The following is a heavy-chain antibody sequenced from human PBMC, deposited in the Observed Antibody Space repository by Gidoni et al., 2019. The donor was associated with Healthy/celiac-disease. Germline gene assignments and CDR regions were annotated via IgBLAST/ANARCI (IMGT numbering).Heavy chain of an antibody. CDR2: IIPIFGTA. CDR1: GGPFSSYA. CDR3: ARNKVLAAAAASSSPFNY. Sequence: QVQLVQSGAEVKKPGSSVKVSCKASGGPFSSYAISWVRQAPGQGLEWMGGIIPIFGTANYAQKFQGRVTITADKSTSTAYMELSSLRSEDTAVYYCARNKVLAAAAASSSPFNYWGQGTLVTVSS. J-gene: IGHJ4*02. V-gene: IGHV1-69*06. D-gene: IGHD6-13*01.